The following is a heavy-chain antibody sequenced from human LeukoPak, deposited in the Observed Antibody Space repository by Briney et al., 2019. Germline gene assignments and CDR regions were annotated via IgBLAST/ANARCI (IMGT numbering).Heavy chain of an antibody. CDR1: GGYISSYY. J-gene: IGHJ4*02. Sequence: PSETLSLTCSVSGGYISSYYWSWIRQPPGKGLEWIGYIYYSGSTNYNSSLKSRVTISVDTSKNQFSLKLSSVTAADTAVYYCARDLGGVWLFDYWGQGTLVTVSS. CDR3: ARDLGGVWLFDY. V-gene: IGHV4-59*12. CDR2: IYYSGST. D-gene: IGHD3-16*01.